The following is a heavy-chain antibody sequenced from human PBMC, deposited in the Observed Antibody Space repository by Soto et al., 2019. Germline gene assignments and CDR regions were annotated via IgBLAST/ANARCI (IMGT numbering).Heavy chain of an antibody. Sequence: EVQLVESGGGLVKPGGSLRLSCAASGFTFSSYSMNWVRQAPGKGLEWVSSISSSSSYIYYADSVKGRFTISRDNAKNSLYLQMNSLRAEDTAVYYYARVSGGTSTAKGYYYYGMDVWGQGTTVTVSS. CDR3: ARVSGGTSTAKGYYYYGMDV. J-gene: IGHJ6*02. D-gene: IGHD2-15*01. CDR2: ISSSSSYI. V-gene: IGHV3-21*01. CDR1: GFTFSSYS.